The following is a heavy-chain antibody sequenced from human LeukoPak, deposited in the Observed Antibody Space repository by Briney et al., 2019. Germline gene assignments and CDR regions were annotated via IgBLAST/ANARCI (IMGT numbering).Heavy chain of an antibody. CDR2: INPSGGST. CDR3: ARSPYYYYYMDV. V-gene: IGHV1-46*01. J-gene: IGHJ6*03. Sequence: ASVKVSCKASGYTFTGYYMHWVRQAPGQGLEWVGIINPSGGSTSYAQKFQGRVTMTRDMSTSTVYMELSSLRSEDTAVYYCARSPYYYYYMDVWGKGTTVTVSS. CDR1: GYTFTGYY.